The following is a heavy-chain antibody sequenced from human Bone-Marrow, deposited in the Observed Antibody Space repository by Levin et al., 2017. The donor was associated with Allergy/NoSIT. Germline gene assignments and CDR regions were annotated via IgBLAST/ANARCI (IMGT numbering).Heavy chain of an antibody. Sequence: GGSLRLSCAASGFTFSSYGMHWVRQAPGKGLEWVAVISYDGSNKYYADSVKGRFTISRDNSKNTLYLQMNSLRAEDTAVYYCAKEREWLSYRGYAFDIWGQGTMVTVSS. CDR2: ISYDGSNK. D-gene: IGHD3-3*01. CDR1: GFTFSSYG. CDR3: AKEREWLSYRGYAFDI. J-gene: IGHJ3*02. V-gene: IGHV3-30*18.